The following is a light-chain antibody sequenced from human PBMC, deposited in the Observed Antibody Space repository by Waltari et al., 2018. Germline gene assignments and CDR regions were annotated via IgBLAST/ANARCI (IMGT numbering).Light chain of an antibody. Sequence: DIQMTQSPYSLSASVGDRVSITCRASQSISSYLNWYQQNPGKAPKLLLYAASSLQSRVPSRFSGSGSGTDFTLTISSLQPEDFATYYCQQSYSTPLTYGGGTKVDIK. CDR1: QSISSY. J-gene: IGKJ4*01. CDR3: QQSYSTPLT. V-gene: IGKV1-39*01. CDR2: AAS.